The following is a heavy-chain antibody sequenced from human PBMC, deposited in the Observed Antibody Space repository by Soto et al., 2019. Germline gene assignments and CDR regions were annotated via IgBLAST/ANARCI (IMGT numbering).Heavy chain of an antibody. Sequence: SETLSLTCTVSGDSISSNNYYWGWIRQSPGKGLEWIGSIYYSGNTYYNPSLKRRVTISIDTSKSQLSLQLSSVTAADTAVYYCARLWSGLRPPXYWGQGTLVTVSS. CDR2: IYYSGNT. V-gene: IGHV4-39*01. D-gene: IGHD3-10*02. J-gene: IGHJ4*02. CDR1: GDSISSNNYY. CDR3: ARLWSGLRPPXY.